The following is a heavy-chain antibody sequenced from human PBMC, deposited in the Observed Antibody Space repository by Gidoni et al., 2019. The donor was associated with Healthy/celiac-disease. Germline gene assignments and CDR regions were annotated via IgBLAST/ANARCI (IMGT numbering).Heavy chain of an antibody. D-gene: IGHD6-6*01. J-gene: IGHJ4*02. V-gene: IGHV1-2*06. CDR1: AYTFTGYY. CDR2: IKPNSGGT. CDR3: ARAYSSSSVVRSYYFDY. Sequence: QVQLVQSVAEVKKPGASVKVSCKASAYTFTGYYMHWVRQAPGQGLEWMGRIKPNSGGTNYAQKFQGRVTMTRDTSISTAYMELSRLRSDDTAVYYCARAYSSSSVVRSYYFDYWGQGTLVTVSS.